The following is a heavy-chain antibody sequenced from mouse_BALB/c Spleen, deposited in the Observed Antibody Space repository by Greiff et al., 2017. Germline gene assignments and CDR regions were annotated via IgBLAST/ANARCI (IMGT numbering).Heavy chain of an antibody. J-gene: IGHJ3*01. CDR2: ISSGGST. Sequence: EVQVVESGGGLVKPGGSLKLSCAASGFTFSSYAMSWVRQTPEKRLEWVASISSGGSTYYPDSVKGRFTISRDNARNILYLQMSSLRSEDTAMYYCARVVPFAYWGQGTLVTVSA. CDR3: ARVVPFAY. CDR1: GFTFSSYA. V-gene: IGHV5-6-5*01. D-gene: IGHD1-1*02.